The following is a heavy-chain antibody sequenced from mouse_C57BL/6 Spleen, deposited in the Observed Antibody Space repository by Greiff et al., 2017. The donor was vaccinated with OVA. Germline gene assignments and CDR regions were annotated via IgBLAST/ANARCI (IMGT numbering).Heavy chain of an antibody. Sequence: EVKLMESGGGLVQPGGSLKLSCAASGFTFSDYYMYWVRQTPEKRLEWVAYISNGGGSTYYPDTVKGRFTISRDNAKNTLYLQMSRLKSEDTAMYYCARPSTGTGYFDYWGQGTTLTVSS. CDR2: ISNGGGST. J-gene: IGHJ2*01. D-gene: IGHD4-1*02. CDR3: ARPSTGTGYFDY. V-gene: IGHV5-12*01. CDR1: GFTFSDYY.